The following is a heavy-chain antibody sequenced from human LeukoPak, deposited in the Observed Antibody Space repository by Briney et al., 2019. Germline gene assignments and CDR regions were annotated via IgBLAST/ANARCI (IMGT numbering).Heavy chain of an antibody. J-gene: IGHJ4*02. CDR1: GGSISSGSYF. CDR2: IYTSGST. V-gene: IGHV4-61*02. Sequence: KPSETLSLTCTVSGGSISSGSYFWTWLRQPAGKGLEWIGRIYTSGSTNYNPSLKSRVTISVDTSKNQFSLNLSSVTAADTAVYYCARGSCTTTSCYGGPFDYWGQGTLVTVSS. D-gene: IGHD2-2*01. CDR3: ARGSCTTTSCYGGPFDY.